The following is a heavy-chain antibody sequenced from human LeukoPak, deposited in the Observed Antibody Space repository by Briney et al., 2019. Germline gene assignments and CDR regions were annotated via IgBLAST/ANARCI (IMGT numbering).Heavy chain of an antibody. CDR3: AKDSYSGSYYY. CDR2: ISGSGGST. D-gene: IGHD1-26*01. CDR1: GFTFSSYA. J-gene: IGHJ4*02. V-gene: IGHV3-23*01. Sequence: GGSLRLSCAASGFTFSSYAMSWVRQAPGKGLEWVSAISGSGGSTYYADSVKGRFTISRDNSKNTLYLQMNSLRAEGTAVYYCAKDSYSGSYYYWGQGTLVTVSS.